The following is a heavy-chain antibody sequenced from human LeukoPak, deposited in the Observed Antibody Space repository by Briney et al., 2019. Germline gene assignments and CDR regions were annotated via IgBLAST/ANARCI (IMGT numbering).Heavy chain of an antibody. V-gene: IGHV3-30*02. CDR1: GFTFSSYG. Sequence: GGSLRLYCAASGFTFSSYGMHWVRQAPGKGLEWVAFIRYDGSNKYYADPVKGRFTISRDNSKNTLYLQMNSLRAEDTAVYYCAKDERYFDWLPLDYWGQGTLVTVSS. CDR3: AKDERYFDWLPLDY. J-gene: IGHJ4*02. CDR2: IRYDGSNK. D-gene: IGHD3-9*01.